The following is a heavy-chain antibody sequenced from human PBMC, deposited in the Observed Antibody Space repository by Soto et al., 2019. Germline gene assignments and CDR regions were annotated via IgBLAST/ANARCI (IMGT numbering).Heavy chain of an antibody. CDR3: AREKCSSNNCYLVGYYGLDV. CDR1: GFNFTDYN. V-gene: IGHV3-21*01. D-gene: IGHD2-2*01. CDR2: ISSTGRYI. J-gene: IGHJ6*02. Sequence: PGGSLRLSCAGSGFNFTDYNMNWVRQAPWKGLEWVSSISSTGRYIYYGDSVRGRITVSRDNGKNSLFLQMNNLGAEDTAVYYCAREKCSSNNCYLVGYYGLDVWGQGTTVTVSS.